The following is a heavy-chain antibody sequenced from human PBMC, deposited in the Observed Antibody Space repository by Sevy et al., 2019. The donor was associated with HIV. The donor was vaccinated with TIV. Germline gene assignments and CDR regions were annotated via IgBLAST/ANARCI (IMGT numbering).Heavy chain of an antibody. Sequence: GGSLRLSCAASGFTFSSYAMSWVRQAPGKGLEWVSAISGSGGSTYYADSVKGRFTISRDNSKNTLYLQMNSLTPGDTAVYYCARDRYAGPNMSYLDYWAQGTLVTVSS. CDR3: ARDRYAGPNMSYLDY. CDR2: ISGSGGST. D-gene: IGHD2-21*01. CDR1: GFTFSSYA. V-gene: IGHV3-23*01. J-gene: IGHJ4*02.